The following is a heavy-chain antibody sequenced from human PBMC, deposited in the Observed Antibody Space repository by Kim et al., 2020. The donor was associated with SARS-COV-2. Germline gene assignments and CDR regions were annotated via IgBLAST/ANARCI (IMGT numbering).Heavy chain of an antibody. CDR2: ISSSSSYI. Sequence: GGSLRLSCAASGFTFSSYSMNWVRQAPGKGLEWVSSISSSSSYIYYADSVKGRFTISRDNAKNSLYLQMNSLRAEDTAVYYCARAPKYYYGSGRWHFDYWGQGTLVTVSS. CDR3: ARAPKYYYGSGRWHFDY. J-gene: IGHJ4*02. V-gene: IGHV3-21*01. CDR1: GFTFSSYS. D-gene: IGHD3-10*01.